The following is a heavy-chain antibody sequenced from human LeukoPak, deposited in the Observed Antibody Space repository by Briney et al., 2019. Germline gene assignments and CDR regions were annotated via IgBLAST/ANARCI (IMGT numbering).Heavy chain of an antibody. Sequence: SETLSLTCTVSGGSISTYYWSWIRQPPGKGLEWIGYVYYSGSTNYNPSLKSRVTISLDTPKNQFSLMLSSVTAADTAVYFCARGERRDGYTFGYWGQGTLVTVSS. CDR3: ARGERRDGYTFGY. D-gene: IGHD5-24*01. J-gene: IGHJ4*02. CDR2: VYYSGST. CDR1: GGSISTYY. V-gene: IGHV4-59*01.